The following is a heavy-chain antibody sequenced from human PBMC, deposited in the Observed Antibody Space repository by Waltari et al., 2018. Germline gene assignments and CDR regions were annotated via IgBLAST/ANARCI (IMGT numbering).Heavy chain of an antibody. CDR3: AKDIRFLGDAFDI. CDR1: GFTFSSYA. V-gene: IGHV3-23*01. J-gene: IGHJ3*02. D-gene: IGHD3-3*01. CDR2: ISGSGGST. Sequence: EVQLLESGGGLVQPGGSLRLSCAASGFTFSSYAISWVRQAPGKGLEWVSAISGSGGSTYYADSVKGRFTISRDNSKNTLYLQMNSLRAEDTAVYYCAKDIRFLGDAFDIWGQGTMVTVSS.